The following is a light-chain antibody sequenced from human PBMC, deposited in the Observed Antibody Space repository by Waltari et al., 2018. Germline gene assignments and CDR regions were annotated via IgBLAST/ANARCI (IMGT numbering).Light chain of an antibody. CDR2: RAS. Sequence: DIQMPQSPSTLAASVGDRVTITCRASQSISYWLALYQQKPGQAPKLLIYRASNLIDGVPSRFSGRGAWTEFTLTIDSLQPDDFATYFCQQYSGSPPWTFGQGTKVEIK. CDR3: QQYSGSPPWT. CDR1: QSISYW. V-gene: IGKV1-5*03. J-gene: IGKJ1*01.